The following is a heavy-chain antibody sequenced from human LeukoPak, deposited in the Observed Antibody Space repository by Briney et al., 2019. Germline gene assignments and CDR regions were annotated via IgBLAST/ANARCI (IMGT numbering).Heavy chain of an antibody. Sequence: SETLSLTCAVSGGSISSGGYSWSWIRQPPGKGLEWIGYIYHSGSTYYNPSLKSRVTISVDRSKNQFSLKLSSVTAADTAVYYCARAVVVTAGYYYYYNGMDVWGQGTKVTVSS. D-gene: IGHD2-21*02. V-gene: IGHV4-30-2*01. J-gene: IGHJ6*02. CDR1: GGSISSGGYS. CDR3: ARAVVVTAGYYYYYNGMDV. CDR2: IYHSGST.